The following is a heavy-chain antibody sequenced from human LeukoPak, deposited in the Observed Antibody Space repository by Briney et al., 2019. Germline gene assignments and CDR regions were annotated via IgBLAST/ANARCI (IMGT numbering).Heavy chain of an antibody. CDR1: GYTFTSYA. J-gene: IGHJ5*02. V-gene: IGHV7-4-1*02. CDR3: ARDQENYYDSEYWFDP. Sequence: GASVKVSCKASGYTFTSYAMNWVRQAPGQGLEWMGWINTNTGNPTYAQGFTGRFVFSLDTSVSTAYLQISSLKAEDTAVYYCARDQENYYDSEYWFDPWGQGTLVTVSS. CDR2: INTNTGNP. D-gene: IGHD3-22*01.